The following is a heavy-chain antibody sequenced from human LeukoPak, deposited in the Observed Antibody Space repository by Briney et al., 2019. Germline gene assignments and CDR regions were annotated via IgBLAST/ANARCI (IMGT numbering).Heavy chain of an antibody. J-gene: IGHJ5*02. CDR3: ATDFLGFDP. CDR1: GSTLTELS. CDR2: FDPEDGEP. D-gene: IGHD2/OR15-2a*01. Sequence: ASVKVSCKVSGSTLTELSMHWVRQAPGEGLEWMGGFDPEDGEPIYAQKFQGRVTMTQDTSTDTVHMELSSLRSEDTAVYYCATDFLGFDPWGQGTLVTVSS. V-gene: IGHV1-24*01.